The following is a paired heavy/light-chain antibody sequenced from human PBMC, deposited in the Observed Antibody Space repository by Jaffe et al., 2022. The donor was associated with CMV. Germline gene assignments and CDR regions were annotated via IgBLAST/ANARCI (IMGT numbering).Heavy chain of an antibody. CDR1: GYTFTSYG. J-gene: IGHJ6*03. CDR2: ISAYNGNT. CDR3: ARGAPPDYDILTGYPTYGPYYYMDV. V-gene: IGHV1-18*04. D-gene: IGHD3-9*01. Sequence: QVQLVQSGAEVKKPGASVKVSCKASGYTFTSYGISWVRQAPGQGLEWMGWISAYNGNTNYAQKLQGRVTMTTDTSTSTAYMELRSLRSDDTAVYYCARGAPPDYDILTGYPTYGPYYYMDVWGKGTTVTVSS.
Light chain of an antibody. Sequence: SYELTQPPSVSVSPGQTARITCSGDALPKKYAYWYQQKSGQAPVLVIYEDSKRPSGIPERFSGSSSGTMATLTISGAQVEDEADYYCYSTDSSGNGDVFGTGTKVTVL. J-gene: IGLJ1*01. CDR2: EDS. CDR1: ALPKKY. V-gene: IGLV3-10*01. CDR3: YSTDSSGNGDV.